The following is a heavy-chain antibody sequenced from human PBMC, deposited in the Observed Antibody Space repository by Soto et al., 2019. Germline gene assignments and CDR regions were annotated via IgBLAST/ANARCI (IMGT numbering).Heavy chain of an antibody. CDR2: ISAYNGHT. CDR1: GYTFTSYG. CDR3: ARDTALVNEGSDY. J-gene: IGHJ4*02. D-gene: IGHD5-18*01. V-gene: IGHV1-18*04. Sequence: QVQLVQSGAEVKKPGASVKVSCKASGYTFTSYGISWVRQAPGQGLEWVGWISAYNGHTDYAQKFQGRVTMTIDTSTSTAYMELRSPRSDATAVSYCARDTALVNEGSDYWAQGTLVTVSS.